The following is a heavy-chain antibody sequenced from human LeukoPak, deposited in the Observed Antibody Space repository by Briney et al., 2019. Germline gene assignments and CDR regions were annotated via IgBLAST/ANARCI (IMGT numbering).Heavy chain of an antibody. CDR1: GFTFSSYS. V-gene: IGHV3-21*01. CDR3: ARDRGWYYYDSSGYYRPQYDAFDI. J-gene: IGHJ3*02. Sequence: GGSLRLSCAASGFTFSSYSMNWVRQAPGKGLEWVSSISSSSSYIYYADSVKGRFTISRDNAKNSLYLQMNSLRAEDTAVYYCARDRGWYYYDSSGYYRPQYDAFDIWGQGTMVTVSS. CDR2: ISSSSSYI. D-gene: IGHD3-22*01.